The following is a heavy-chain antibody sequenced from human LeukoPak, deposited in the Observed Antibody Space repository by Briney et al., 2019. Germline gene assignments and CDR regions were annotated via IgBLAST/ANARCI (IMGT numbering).Heavy chain of an antibody. Sequence: GGSLRLSCAASGXTFSTYAVHWVRQAPGKGLEWVAVIPYDGSNKYYADSVKGRFTISRDNSKNTLYLQMNTLRAEDTAVYYCAKDVSWNWFDPWGQGTLVTVSS. CDR1: GXTFSTYA. V-gene: IGHV3-30*18. CDR2: IPYDGSNK. J-gene: IGHJ5*02. CDR3: AKDVSWNWFDP.